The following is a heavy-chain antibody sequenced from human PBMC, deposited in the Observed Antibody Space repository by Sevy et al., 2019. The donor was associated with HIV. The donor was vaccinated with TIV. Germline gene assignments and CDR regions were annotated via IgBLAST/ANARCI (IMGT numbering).Heavy chain of an antibody. CDR1: GGTFSSYA. Sequence: ASVKVSCKASGGTFSSYAISWVRQAHGQGLEWMGGIIPIFGTANYAQKFQGRVTITADESTSTAYMELSSLRSEDTAVYYCAGPSGSYNYYYGMDVWGQGTTVTVSS. CDR3: AGPSGSYNYYYGMDV. D-gene: IGHD1-26*01. V-gene: IGHV1-69*13. J-gene: IGHJ6*02. CDR2: IIPIFGTA.